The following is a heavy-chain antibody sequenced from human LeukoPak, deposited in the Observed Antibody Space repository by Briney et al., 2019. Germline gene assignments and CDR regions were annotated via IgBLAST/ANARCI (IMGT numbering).Heavy chain of an antibody. V-gene: IGHV1-18*01. CDR1: GYTFTSYG. CDR3: ARDFPPELGYCSGGSCPSGYYMDV. CDR2: ISAYNGNT. J-gene: IGHJ6*03. D-gene: IGHD2-15*01. Sequence: ASVKVSCKASGYTFTSYGISWVRQAPGQGLEWMGWISAYNGNTNYAQKLQGRVTMTTDTSTSTAYMELRSLRSDDTAVYYCARDFPPELGYCSGGSCPSGYYMDVWGKGTTVTVSS.